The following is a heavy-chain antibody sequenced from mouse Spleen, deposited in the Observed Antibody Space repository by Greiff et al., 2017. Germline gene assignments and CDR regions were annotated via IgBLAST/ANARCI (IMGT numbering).Heavy chain of an antibody. Sequence: EVKLVESGGGLVKLGGSLKLSCAASGFTFSSYAMSWVRQTPEKRLEWVATISSGGGNTYYPDSVKGRFTISRDNAKNTLYLQMSSLKSEDTAMYYCARPSPGGAWFAYWGQGTLVTVSA. CDR3: ARPSPGGAWFAY. V-gene: IGHV5-9*04. J-gene: IGHJ3*01. CDR2: ISSGGGNT. CDR1: GFTFSSYA. D-gene: IGHD4-1*01.